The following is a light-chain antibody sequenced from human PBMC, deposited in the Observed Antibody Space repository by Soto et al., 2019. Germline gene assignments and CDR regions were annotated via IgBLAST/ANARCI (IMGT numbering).Light chain of an antibody. CDR2: GAS. Sequence: EIVLTQSPGTLSLSPGERATLSCRASQSVSGRFLTWYQQKGGQAPRLLIYGASTRATGIPDRFSGSGSGTDFTRTISRLEPEDFAVYYCQHHDSSPTWTFGQGTKVEIK. CDR1: QSVSGRF. CDR3: QHHDSSPTWT. V-gene: IGKV3-20*01. J-gene: IGKJ1*01.